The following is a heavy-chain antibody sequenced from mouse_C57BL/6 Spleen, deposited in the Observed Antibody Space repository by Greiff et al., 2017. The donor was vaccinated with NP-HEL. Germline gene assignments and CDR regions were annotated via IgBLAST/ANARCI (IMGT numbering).Heavy chain of an antibody. V-gene: IGHV1-78*01. Sequence: VQLEESDAELVKPGASVKISCKVSGYTFTDHTIHWMKQRPEQGLEWIGYIYPRDGSTKYNEKFKGKATLTADKSSSTAYMQLNSLTSEDSAVYFCARYYYGSSSWFAYWGQGTLVTVSA. D-gene: IGHD1-1*01. J-gene: IGHJ3*01. CDR2: IYPRDGST. CDR1: GYTFTDHT. CDR3: ARYYYGSSSWFAY.